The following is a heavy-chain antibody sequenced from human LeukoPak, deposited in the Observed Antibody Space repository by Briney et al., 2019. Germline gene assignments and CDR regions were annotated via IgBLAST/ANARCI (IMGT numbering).Heavy chain of an antibody. J-gene: IGHJ4*02. CDR2: TYYSGKA. D-gene: IGHD3-10*01. CDR3: ARGSSGVRGVPSLDY. CDR1: GVSVSGSVNY. Sequence: SETLSLTCSVSGVSVSGSVNYWAWVRQSPGKGLEWIGSTYYSGKAYYSPSLKSRVSMSVDTSKNQFSLRLTSVTAADTAMYYCARGSSGVRGVPSLDYWGQGTLVTVSS. V-gene: IGHV4-39*07.